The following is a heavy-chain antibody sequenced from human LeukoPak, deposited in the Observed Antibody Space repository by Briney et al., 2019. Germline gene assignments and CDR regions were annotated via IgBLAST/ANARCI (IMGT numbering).Heavy chain of an antibody. J-gene: IGHJ4*02. V-gene: IGHV4-61*02. CDR3: ARVAYCGGDCYHFDY. CDR2: IYTSGST. Sequence: SETLSLTCTVSGGSISTSNYYWGWIRQPAGKGLEWIGRIYTSGSTNYNPSLKSRVTMSVDTSKNQFSLKLSSVTAADTAVYYCARVAYCGGDCYHFDYWGQGTLVTVSS. D-gene: IGHD2-21*02. CDR1: GGSISTSNYY.